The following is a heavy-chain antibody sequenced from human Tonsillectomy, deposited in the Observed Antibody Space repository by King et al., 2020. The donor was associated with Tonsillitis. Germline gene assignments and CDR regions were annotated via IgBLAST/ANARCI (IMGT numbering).Heavy chain of an antibody. CDR2: IWYDGNNK. J-gene: IGHJ3*02. CDR1: GITFSSYG. CDR3: ARDFDYDVLDI. V-gene: IGHV3-33*01. D-gene: IGHD3-16*01. Sequence: VQLVESGGGVVQPGRSLRLSCAASGITFSSYGMHWVRQAPGKGLEWVAAIWYDGNNKYYVDSVKGRFTISRDNSKNTLYLQMNSLRVEDTAVYYCARDFDYDVLDIWGQGTMVTVSS.